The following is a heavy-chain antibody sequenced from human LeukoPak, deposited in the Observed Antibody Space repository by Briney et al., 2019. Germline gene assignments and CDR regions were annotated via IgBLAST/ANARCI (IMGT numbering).Heavy chain of an antibody. D-gene: IGHD6-19*01. V-gene: IGHV4-39*07. CDR1: GGSISSSSYY. J-gene: IGHJ4*02. Sequence: SETLSLTCTVSGGSISSSSYYWDWIRQPPGKGLEWIGSIYHSGSTYYKPFLKSRVTISVDTSKNQFSLKLRSVTAADTAVYYCASRLPSYSSGLDWGQGTLVTVSS. CDR2: IYHSGST. CDR3: ASRLPSYSSGLD.